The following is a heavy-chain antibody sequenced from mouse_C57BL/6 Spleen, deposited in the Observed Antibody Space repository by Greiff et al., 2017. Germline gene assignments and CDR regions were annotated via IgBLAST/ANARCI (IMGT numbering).Heavy chain of an antibody. CDR2: IHPNSGST. D-gene: IGHD3-2*02. J-gene: IGHJ4*01. CDR1: GYTFTSYW. V-gene: IGHV1-64*01. Sequence: VQLQQPGAELVKPGASVKLSCKASGYTFTSYWMHWVKQRPGQGLEWIGMIHPNSGSTNYNEKFKSKATLTVDKSSSTAYMQLSSLTSEDSAVYYCARSAQAPYYYAMDDWGQGTSVTVSS. CDR3: ARSAQAPYYYAMDD.